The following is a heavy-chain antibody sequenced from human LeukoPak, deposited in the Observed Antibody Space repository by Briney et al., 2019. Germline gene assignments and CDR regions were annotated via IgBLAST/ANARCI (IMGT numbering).Heavy chain of an antibody. Sequence: GGSLRLSCAASGFTFSSYAMSWVRQAPGKGPEWVSAISGNGGTTYYADSVKGRFTISRDNSKNTLYLQMNSLRAEDPAVYYCAKPRDYYGPFAYWGQGTLVTASS. CDR2: ISGNGGTT. CDR1: GFTFSSYA. V-gene: IGHV3-23*01. D-gene: IGHD3-10*01. CDR3: AKPRDYYGPFAY. J-gene: IGHJ4*02.